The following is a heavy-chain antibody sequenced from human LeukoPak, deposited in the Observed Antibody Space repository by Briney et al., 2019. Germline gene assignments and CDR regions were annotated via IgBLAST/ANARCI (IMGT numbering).Heavy chain of an antibody. J-gene: IGHJ4*02. V-gene: IGHV4-39*07. D-gene: IGHD2/OR15-2a*01. Sequence: PSETLSLTCTVSGGSISSSSDYWGWIRQPPGKGLEWIGNIYYSGSTYYNPSLKSRVTISVDKSKNQFSLKLSSVTAADTAVYYCARDPTLAGYFDYWGQGTLVTVSS. CDR1: GGSISSSSDY. CDR3: ARDPTLAGYFDY. CDR2: IYYSGST.